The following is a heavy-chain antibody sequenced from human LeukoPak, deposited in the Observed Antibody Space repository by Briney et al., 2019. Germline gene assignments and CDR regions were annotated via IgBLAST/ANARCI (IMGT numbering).Heavy chain of an antibody. CDR2: IYTSGST. CDR1: GGSISSGSYY. V-gene: IGHV4-61*02. Sequence: SETLSLTCTVSGGSISSGSYYWSWIRQPAGKGLEWIGRIYTSGSTNYNPSLKSRVTISVDTSKNQFSLKLSSVTAADTAVYYCARGLPAAGDWFDPWGQGTLVTVSS. D-gene: IGHD2-2*01. J-gene: IGHJ5*02. CDR3: ARGLPAAGDWFDP.